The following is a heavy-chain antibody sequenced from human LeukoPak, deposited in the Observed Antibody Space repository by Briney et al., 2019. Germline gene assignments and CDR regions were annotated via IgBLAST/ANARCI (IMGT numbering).Heavy chain of an antibody. CDR1: GFTFSSYA. CDR3: ARHLQYNSGWSQYCFDY. J-gene: IGHJ4*02. D-gene: IGHD6-19*01. V-gene: IGHV3-30*14. CDR2: IRYDGSNK. Sequence: LPGRSLRLSCAASGFTFSSYAMHWVRQAPGKGLEWVAFIRYDGSNKYYADSVKGRFTISSDNSKNTLYLQMNSLRAEDTAVYYCARHLQYNSGWSQYCFDYWGQGTLVTVSS.